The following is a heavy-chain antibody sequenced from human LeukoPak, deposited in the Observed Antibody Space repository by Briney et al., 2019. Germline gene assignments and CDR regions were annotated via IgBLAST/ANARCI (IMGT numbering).Heavy chain of an antibody. D-gene: IGHD3-9*01. CDR2: IYTGGRT. V-gene: IGHV4-4*07. Sequence: PSETLFLTCIVSGGSISNYYWSWIRQPAGKGLEWIGRIYTGGRTNYSPSLKSRVTMSVDTSKNQFSLKLNSVTAADTAVYYCARDYDILTDALDVWGQGTMVTVSS. CDR1: GGSISNYY. CDR3: ARDYDILTDALDV. J-gene: IGHJ3*01.